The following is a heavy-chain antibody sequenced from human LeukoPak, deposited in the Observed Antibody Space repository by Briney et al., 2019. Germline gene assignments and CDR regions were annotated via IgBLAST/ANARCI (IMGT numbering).Heavy chain of an antibody. V-gene: IGHV3-33*01. Sequence: GGSLRLSCAASGFTFTNYGIHWVRQFPGRGLEWVAVIWYDGSDEAYADSVKGRFTISRDNSKNTVYLQMDSLRAEDTAVYYCTRGNPPNHPLDYWGQGTLVTVSS. CDR1: GFTFTNYG. J-gene: IGHJ4*02. CDR2: IWYDGSDE. CDR3: TRGNPPNHPLDY.